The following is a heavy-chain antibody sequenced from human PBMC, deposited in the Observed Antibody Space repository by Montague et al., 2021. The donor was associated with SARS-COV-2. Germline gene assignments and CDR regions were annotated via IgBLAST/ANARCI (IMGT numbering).Heavy chain of an antibody. Sequence: PALVKPTQTLTLTCTFSGFSLSTSGMCVSWICQPPGKALEWLALIDWDDDKYYSTSLKTRLTISEDTSKNQVVLTMTNMDPVDTATYYCARIRDYDILTGSYSGFDYWGQGTLVTVSS. J-gene: IGHJ4*02. V-gene: IGHV2-70*01. CDR2: IDWDDDK. CDR1: GFSLSTSGMC. CDR3: ARIRDYDILTGSYSGFDY. D-gene: IGHD3-9*01.